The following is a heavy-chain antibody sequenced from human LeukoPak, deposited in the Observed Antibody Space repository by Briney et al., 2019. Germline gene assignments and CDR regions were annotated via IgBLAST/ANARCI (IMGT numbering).Heavy chain of an antibody. D-gene: IGHD2-8*01. CDR2: IYYSGST. CDR3: ARDMLSESAFDI. Sequence: SETLSLTCTVSGGSISNYYWSWIRQPPGKGLEWIGYIYYSGSTNYNPSLKSRVTISVDTSKNQFSLKLSSVTAADTAVYYCARDMLSESAFDIWGQGTMVTVSS. V-gene: IGHV4-59*01. CDR1: GGSISNYY. J-gene: IGHJ3*02.